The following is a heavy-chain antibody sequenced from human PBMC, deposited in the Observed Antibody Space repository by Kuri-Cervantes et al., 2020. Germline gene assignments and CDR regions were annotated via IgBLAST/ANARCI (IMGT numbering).Heavy chain of an antibody. CDR2: FDPEDGET. Sequence: ASVKVSCKASGYTFTSYDINWVRQAPGKGLEWMGGFDPEDGETIYAQKFQGRVTMTEDTSTDTAYMELSSLRSEDTAVYYCATVNYDFWSGMYYWGQGTLVTVPS. J-gene: IGHJ4*02. CDR3: ATVNYDFWSGMYY. CDR1: GYTFTSYD. D-gene: IGHD3-3*01. V-gene: IGHV1-24*01.